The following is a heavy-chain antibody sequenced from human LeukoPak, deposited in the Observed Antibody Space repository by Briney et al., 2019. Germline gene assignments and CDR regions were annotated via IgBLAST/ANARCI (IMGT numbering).Heavy chain of an antibody. CDR2: INPSGGST. D-gene: IGHD4-17*01. CDR1: GYTFTSYY. J-gene: IGHJ4*02. CDR3: ARPGLRGDYVY. V-gene: IGHV1-46*03. Sequence: ASVKVSCKASGYTFTSYYMHWVRQAPGQGLEWMGLINPSGGSTSYAQKFQGRVTMTRDTSTSTVYMELSSLRSEDTAVYYCARPGLRGDYVYWGQGTLVTVSS.